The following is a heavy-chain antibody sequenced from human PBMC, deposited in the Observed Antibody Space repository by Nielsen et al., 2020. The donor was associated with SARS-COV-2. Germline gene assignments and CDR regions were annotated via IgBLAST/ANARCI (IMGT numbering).Heavy chain of an antibody. V-gene: IGHV3-30-3*01. CDR1: GFTFSSYA. Sequence: GESLKISCAASGFTFSSYAMHWVRQAPGKGLEWVAVISYDGSNKYYADSVKGRFTISRDNSKNTLYLQMNSLRAEDTAVYYCASPRGPMVRGVIKTVDYWDQGTLVTVSS. CDR2: ISYDGSNK. CDR3: ASPRGPMVRGVIKTVDY. D-gene: IGHD3-10*01. J-gene: IGHJ4*02.